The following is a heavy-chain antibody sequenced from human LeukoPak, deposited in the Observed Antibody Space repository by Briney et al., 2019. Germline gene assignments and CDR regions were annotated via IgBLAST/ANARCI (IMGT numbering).Heavy chain of an antibody. CDR1: GFTFSSYA. V-gene: IGHV3-23*01. Sequence: GGSLRLSCAASGFTFSSYAMSWVRQAPGKGLEWVSAISGSGDSAYYGDSVKGRFTISRDNSKNTLYLQMNSLRAEDTAVYYCAKIRPLDSSSWSHGDYWGQGTLVTVSS. CDR2: ISGSGDSA. CDR3: AKIRPLDSSSWSHGDY. J-gene: IGHJ4*02. D-gene: IGHD6-13*01.